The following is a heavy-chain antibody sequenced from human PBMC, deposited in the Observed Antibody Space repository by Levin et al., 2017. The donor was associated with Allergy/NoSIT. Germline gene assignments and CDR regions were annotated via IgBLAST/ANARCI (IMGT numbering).Heavy chain of an antibody. Sequence: KPSETLSLTCTVSGDSITPAYWSWIRQPPGKGLEWIGDISDSENTNYNPALKSRVTISVDTSKNQFSLKVRSVTAADTAVYYCAKAARIKYCSGGDCSYYYYMDVWGKGTTVTVSS. V-gene: IGHV4-59*01. CDR2: ISDSENT. CDR1: GDSITPAY. CDR3: AKAARIKYCSGGDCSYYYYMDV. D-gene: IGHD2-15*01. J-gene: IGHJ6*03.